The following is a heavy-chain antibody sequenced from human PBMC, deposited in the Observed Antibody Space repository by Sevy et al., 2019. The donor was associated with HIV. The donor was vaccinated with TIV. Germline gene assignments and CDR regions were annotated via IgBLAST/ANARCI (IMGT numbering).Heavy chain of an antibody. CDR2: ISSSSSYI. CDR3: ARWDADRRWYFDY. V-gene: IGHV3-21*01. J-gene: IGHJ4*02. Sequence: GGSLRLSCAASGFTFSSYSMNWVRQAPGKGLEWVSSISSSSSYIYYADSVKGRFTISRDNAKNSLHLQMNSLRAEDTAVYYCARWDADRRWYFDYWGQGILVTVSS. CDR1: GFTFSSYS. D-gene: IGHD1-26*01.